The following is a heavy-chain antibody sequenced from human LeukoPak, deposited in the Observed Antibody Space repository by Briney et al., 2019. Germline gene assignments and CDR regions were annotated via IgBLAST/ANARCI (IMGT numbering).Heavy chain of an antibody. D-gene: IGHD1-7*01. J-gene: IGHJ5*02. CDR3: ARGISNWNYLLIRWFDP. CDR2: IYYSGST. V-gene: IGHV4-39*07. Sequence: PSETLSLTCTVSGGSISSSSYYWGWIRQPPGKGLEWIGSIYYSGSTYYNPSLKSRVTISVDTSKNQFSLKLSSVTAADTAVYYCARGISNWNYLLIRWFDPWGQGTLVTVSS. CDR1: GGSISSSSYY.